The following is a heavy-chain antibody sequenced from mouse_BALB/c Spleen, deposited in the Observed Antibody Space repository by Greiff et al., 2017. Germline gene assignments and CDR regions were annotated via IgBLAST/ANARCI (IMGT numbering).Heavy chain of an antibody. J-gene: IGHJ2*01. CDR3: ARRDYGSSYGDFDY. V-gene: IGHV5-6-5*01. Sequence: EVKLVESGGGLVKPGGSLKLSCAASGFTFSSYAMSWVRQTPEKRLEWVASISSGGSTYYPDSVKGRFTISRDNARNILYLQMSSLRSEDTAMYYCARRDYGSSYGDFDYWGQGTTLTVSS. CDR2: ISSGGST. D-gene: IGHD1-1*01. CDR1: GFTFSSYA.